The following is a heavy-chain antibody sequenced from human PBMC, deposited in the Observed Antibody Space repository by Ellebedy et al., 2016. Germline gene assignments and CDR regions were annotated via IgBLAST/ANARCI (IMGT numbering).Heavy chain of an antibody. CDR1: GYTFTTFS. CDR3: AKTSGWGYGEN. CDR2: VNTFSGNT. D-gene: IGHD3-10*01. V-gene: IGHV1-18*04. Sequence: ASVKVSCXASGYTFTTFSITWVRQDPGQGLEWMGFVNTFSGNTKFAQKFQGRVSMTTDSSTHTAYMDLRSLRSDETAMYYCAKTSGWGYGENWGQGTLVTVSS. J-gene: IGHJ4*02.